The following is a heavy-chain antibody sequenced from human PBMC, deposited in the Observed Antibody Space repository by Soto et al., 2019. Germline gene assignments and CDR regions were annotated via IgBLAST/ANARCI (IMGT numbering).Heavy chain of an antibody. V-gene: IGHV4-59*08. CDR1: GGSINSYY. D-gene: IGHD3-9*01. CDR3: ARHHNILTGFPFDY. CDR2: IRYSGST. J-gene: IGHJ4*02. Sequence: SETLSLTCTVSGGSINSYYWSWIRQSPGEGLEWIGYIRYSGSTNYNPSLKSRVTISVDMSKNQFSLKLSSVTAADTAVYYCARHHNILTGFPFDYWGPGTLVTVSS.